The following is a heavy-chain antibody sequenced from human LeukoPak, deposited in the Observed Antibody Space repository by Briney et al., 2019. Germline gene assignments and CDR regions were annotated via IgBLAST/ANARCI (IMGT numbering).Heavy chain of an antibody. V-gene: IGHV4-34*01. J-gene: IGHJ4*02. Sequence: SETLSLTCAVEGGSFSGYYGRWVSQPAGKGREWGGEINHSGSTNYNRCLKRGVTISVDTSQNQFSLKLSSVPAAATAVYYCARGAGGLAGRWGQGTLVTVSS. CDR1: GGSFSGYY. CDR2: INHSGST. CDR3: ARGAGGLAGR. D-gene: IGHD2-15*01.